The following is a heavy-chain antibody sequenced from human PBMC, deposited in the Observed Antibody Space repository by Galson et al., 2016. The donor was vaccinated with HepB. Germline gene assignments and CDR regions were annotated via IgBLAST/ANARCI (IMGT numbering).Heavy chain of an antibody. V-gene: IGHV1-18*01. D-gene: IGHD3-10*01. CDR1: GYTFTNYG. Sequence: SVKVSCKASGYTFTNYGLSWVRQAPGQGLEYMGWISAYNGDTNYAQNLQGRVTMTTDTSTSTAYMELRSRRSDDTAVYYCARGAGGYFDYWGQGTLVTVSS. CDR3: ARGAGGYFDY. J-gene: IGHJ4*02. CDR2: ISAYNGDT.